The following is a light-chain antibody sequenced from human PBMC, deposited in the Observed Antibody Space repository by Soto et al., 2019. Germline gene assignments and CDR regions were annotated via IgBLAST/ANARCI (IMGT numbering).Light chain of an antibody. Sequence: QSVLTQPASVSGSPGQSITISCTGTSGDIGSYNRVSWYQQHPGKAPKLIIYEVTDRPSGVSTRFSGSKSGNTASLTISGLQAEDEAEYYCSSYTNIKTRACVFGTGTKVTVL. CDR2: EVT. CDR1: SGDIGSYNR. CDR3: SSYTNIKTRACV. J-gene: IGLJ1*01. V-gene: IGLV2-14*01.